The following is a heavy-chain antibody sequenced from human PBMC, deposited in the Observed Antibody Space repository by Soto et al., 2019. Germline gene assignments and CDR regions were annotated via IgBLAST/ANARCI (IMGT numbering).Heavy chain of an antibody. CDR2: IAYDGSNK. CDR3: AKDNSSGFDH. J-gene: IGHJ4*02. Sequence: QVQLVESGGGVVQPGRSLRLSCAASGFTFSSDGMHWVRQAPGKGLEWVAVIAYDGSNKYYAESVKRRFTISRDNSKNTLYLQMNSLRPEDTAVYFCAKDNSSGFDHWGQGTLVTVSS. V-gene: IGHV3-30*18. D-gene: IGHD3-22*01. CDR1: GFTFSSDG.